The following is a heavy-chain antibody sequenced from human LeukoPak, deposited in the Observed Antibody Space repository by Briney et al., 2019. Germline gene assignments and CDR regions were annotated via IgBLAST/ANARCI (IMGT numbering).Heavy chain of an antibody. V-gene: IGHV3-64*02. J-gene: IGHJ4*02. Sequence: GGSLRLSCAASGFTFSSNAMHWVHQAPGKGLEFVSVISTNGDRTYYADSVKGRFTISRDNSKNTLYLQMGSLRADDMAVYYCARGVAISSSGWYDTFDYWGQGALVTISS. CDR1: GFTFSSNA. CDR3: ARGVAISSSGWYDTFDY. CDR2: ISTNGDRT. D-gene: IGHD6-19*01.